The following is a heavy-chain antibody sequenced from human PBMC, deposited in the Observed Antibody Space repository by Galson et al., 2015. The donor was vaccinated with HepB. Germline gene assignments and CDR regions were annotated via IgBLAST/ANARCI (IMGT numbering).Heavy chain of an antibody. CDR1: GYTLTELS. V-gene: IGHV1-24*01. CDR2: FDPEDGET. D-gene: IGHD3-10*01. J-gene: IGHJ6*02. CDR3: ATGPITMVRGAPAYYYYGMDV. Sequence: SVKVSCKVSGYTLTELSMHWVRQAPGKGLEWMGGFDPEDGETIYAQKFQGRVTMTEDTSTDTAYMELSSLRSEDTAVYYCATGPITMVRGAPAYYYYGMDVWGQGTTVTVSS.